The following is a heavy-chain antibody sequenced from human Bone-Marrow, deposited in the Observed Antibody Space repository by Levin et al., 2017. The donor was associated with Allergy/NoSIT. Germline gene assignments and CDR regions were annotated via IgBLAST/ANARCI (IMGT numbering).Heavy chain of an antibody. D-gene: IGHD3-16*01. Sequence: PRASVKVSCKIAGHTVSQLYIQWVRQAPGEKLEWMGGFDPEEGETIYAQKFQGRVTMTEDRSTDIAYMELRRLTSEDTAVYYCATDYADQGIITSVRFYGMDVWGQGTTVTVSS. CDR3: ATDYADQGIITSVRFYGMDV. J-gene: IGHJ6*02. CDR1: GHTVSQLY. CDR2: FDPEEGET. V-gene: IGHV1-24*01.